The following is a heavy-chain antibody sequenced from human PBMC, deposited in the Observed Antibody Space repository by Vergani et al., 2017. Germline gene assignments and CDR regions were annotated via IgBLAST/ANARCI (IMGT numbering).Heavy chain of an antibody. CDR3: ARAPRPLYYYDCSGKGGGLPRAFDI. Sequence: QVQLQESGPGLVKPSETLSLTCTVSGGSISSYYWSWIRQPPGKGLEWVGYIYYRGSTNYNPSLKSRVTISVDTSKNPFSRKLSSVTAADTAVYYCARAPRPLYYYDCSGKGGGLPRAFDIWGQGTMVTVSS. CDR2: IYYRGST. CDR1: GGSISSYY. V-gene: IGHV4-59*01. J-gene: IGHJ3*02. D-gene: IGHD3-22*01.